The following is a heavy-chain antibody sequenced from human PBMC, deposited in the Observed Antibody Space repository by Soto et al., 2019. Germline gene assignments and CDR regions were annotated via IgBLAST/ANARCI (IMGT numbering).Heavy chain of an antibody. CDR3: ARHEDRWLRFYY. V-gene: IGHV4-59*08. CDR2: IYYSGST. D-gene: IGHD5-12*01. J-gene: IGHJ4*02. Sequence: ASETLSLTCTVSGGSLSRYYLSWIPQPPGKGLEWIGYIYYSGSTNYNPSLKSRVTISVDTSKNQFSLKLSSVTAADTAVYYCARHEDRWLRFYYWGQGTLVTVSS. CDR1: GGSLSRYY.